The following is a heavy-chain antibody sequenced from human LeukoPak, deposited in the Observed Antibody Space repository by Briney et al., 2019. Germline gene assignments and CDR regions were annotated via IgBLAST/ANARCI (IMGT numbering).Heavy chain of an antibody. Sequence: PGGSLRLSCAASGFTFSSYSMNWVRQAPGKGLEWVSYISSSSSTIYYADSVKGRFTISRDNAKNSLYLQMNSLRDEDTAVYYCARDEGSSRMQWLAYKGDYYYYGMDVWGQGTTVTVSS. J-gene: IGHJ6*02. CDR3: ARDEGSSRMQWLAYKGDYYYYGMDV. CDR1: GFTFSSYS. CDR2: ISSSSSTI. V-gene: IGHV3-48*02. D-gene: IGHD6-19*01.